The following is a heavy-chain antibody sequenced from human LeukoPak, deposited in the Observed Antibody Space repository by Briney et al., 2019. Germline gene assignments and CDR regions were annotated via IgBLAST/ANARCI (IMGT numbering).Heavy chain of an antibody. CDR2: IYYSGST. V-gene: IGHV4-38-2*01. CDR3: AASPDYYDSSAGQFDY. D-gene: IGHD3-22*01. CDR1: GYSISSSYY. J-gene: IGHJ4*02. Sequence: PSETLSLTCAVSGYSISSSYYWGWIRQPPGKGLEWIGSIYYSGSTYYNPSLKSRVTISVDTSKNQFSLKLSSVTAADTAVYYCAASPDYYDSSAGQFDYWGQGTLVTVSS.